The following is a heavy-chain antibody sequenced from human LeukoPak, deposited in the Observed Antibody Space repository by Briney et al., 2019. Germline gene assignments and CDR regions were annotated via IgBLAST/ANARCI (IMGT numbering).Heavy chain of an antibody. CDR1: GFTFSIYV. V-gene: IGHV3-23*01. CDR3: AKNLDYGDY. D-gene: IGHD4/OR15-4a*01. J-gene: IGHJ4*01. CDR2: ISATGSRT. Sequence: GGSLRLSCAASGFTFSIYVMSWVRQAPGKGLEWVSSISATGSRTYYADSVKGRVTISRDNSKNTLYVQMNSLRAEDTAVYYCAKNLDYGDYWGHGILVTVSS.